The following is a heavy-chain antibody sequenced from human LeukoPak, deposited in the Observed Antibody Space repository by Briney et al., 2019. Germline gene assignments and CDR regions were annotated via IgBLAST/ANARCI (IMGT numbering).Heavy chain of an antibody. CDR3: ARGFRAGRAARSFDY. Sequence: ASVKVSCKASGYTFTSYDINWVRQAPGQGLEWMGWMNPNSGNTSYAQKFQGRVTMTRNTSISTAYMELSSLRSEDTAVYYCARGFRAGRAARSFDYWGQGTLVTVSS. V-gene: IGHV1-8*01. CDR2: MNPNSGNT. J-gene: IGHJ4*02. CDR1: GYTFTSYD. D-gene: IGHD6-6*01.